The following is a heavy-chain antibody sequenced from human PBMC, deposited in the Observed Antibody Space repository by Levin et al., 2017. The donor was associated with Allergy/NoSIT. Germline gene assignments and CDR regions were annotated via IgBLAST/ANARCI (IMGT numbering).Heavy chain of an antibody. V-gene: IGHV3-23*01. J-gene: IGHJ4*02. Sequence: GWSFRLFCSSSFFPFPPSSLSWVRQAPGKGLEWVSAIINSGVGTYYADSVKGRFTLSPDHSKNTMYLQMNSLRAEDTAVYFCAKDAIRGSDQPYYFDYWGQGTLVTASS. D-gene: IGHD6-19*01. CDR2: IINSGVGT. CDR1: FFPFPPSS. CDR3: AKDAIRGSDQPYYFDY.